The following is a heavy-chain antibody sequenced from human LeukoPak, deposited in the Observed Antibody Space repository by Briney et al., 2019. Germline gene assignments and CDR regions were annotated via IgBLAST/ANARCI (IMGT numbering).Heavy chain of an antibody. CDR2: IYHSGST. CDR3: ARGRSSSWYDGAGDRSYYYYMDV. V-gene: IGHV4-38-2*02. Sequence: SETLSLTCTVSGYSISSGYYWGWIRQPPGKGLEWIGSIYHSGSTYYNPSLKSRVTISVDTSKNQFSLKLSSVTAADTAVYYCARGRSSSWYDGAGDRSYYYYMDVWGKGTTVTVSS. J-gene: IGHJ6*03. CDR1: GYSISSGYY. D-gene: IGHD6-13*01.